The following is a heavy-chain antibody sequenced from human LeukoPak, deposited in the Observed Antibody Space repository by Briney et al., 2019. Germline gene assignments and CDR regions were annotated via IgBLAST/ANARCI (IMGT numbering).Heavy chain of an antibody. Sequence: GGSLRLSCAASGFTFTSYSMNWVRQAPGKGLEWVSSISSSSSYINYADSVKGRFTISRDNAKNSLYLQMNSLRAEDTAVYFCASLPWLVRWIYYWGQGTLVTVSS. J-gene: IGHJ4*02. CDR2: ISSSSSYI. CDR1: GFTFTSYS. V-gene: IGHV3-21*01. D-gene: IGHD6-19*01. CDR3: ASLPWLVRWIYY.